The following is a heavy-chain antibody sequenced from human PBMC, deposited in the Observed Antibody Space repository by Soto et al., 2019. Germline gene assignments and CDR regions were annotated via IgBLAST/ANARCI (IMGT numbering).Heavy chain of an antibody. CDR3: AHRRDVSSGYWYYFDY. CDR2: IYWDDDK. D-gene: IGHD3-22*01. Sequence: QITLKESGPTLVKPTQTLTLTCTFSGFSLSTSGVGVGWIRQPPGKALEWLALIYWDDDKRYSPSLKSRLTITKDTSKNLVVLTMTNMDPVDTATYYCAHRRDVSSGYWYYFDYWGQGTLVTVSS. J-gene: IGHJ4*02. CDR1: GFSLSTSGVG. V-gene: IGHV2-5*02.